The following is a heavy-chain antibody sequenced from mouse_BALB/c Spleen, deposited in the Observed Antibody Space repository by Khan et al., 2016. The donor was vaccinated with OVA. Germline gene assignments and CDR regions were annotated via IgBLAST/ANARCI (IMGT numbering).Heavy chain of an antibody. V-gene: IGHV2-6-1*01. CDR1: GFSLTNYG. J-gene: IGHJ4*01. CDR3: ARQPYFHYYIMDY. CDR2: IWSDGST. Sequence: VQLQESGPGLVAPSQSLSITCTISGFSLTNYGVHWVRQPPGKGLEWLVVIWSDGSTSYNSALKSRLSISRDNSKSQVFLRMNSLQTDDTAMYYCARQPYFHYYIMDYWGQGTSVIVSS. D-gene: IGHD2-10*01.